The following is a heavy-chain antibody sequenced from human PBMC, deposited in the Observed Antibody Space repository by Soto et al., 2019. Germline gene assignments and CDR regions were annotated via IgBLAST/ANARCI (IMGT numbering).Heavy chain of an antibody. CDR1: GGSISSGGYY. CDR2: IYYSGST. CDR3: ARGLTVGYYFDY. D-gene: IGHD7-27*01. Sequence: SETLSLTCTVSGGSISSGGYYWSWIRQHPGKGLEWIGYIYYSGSTYYNPSLKSRVTISVDTSKNQFSLKLSSVTAADTAVYYCARGLTVGYYFDYWGQGTMVPVYS. J-gene: IGHJ4*02. V-gene: IGHV4-31*03.